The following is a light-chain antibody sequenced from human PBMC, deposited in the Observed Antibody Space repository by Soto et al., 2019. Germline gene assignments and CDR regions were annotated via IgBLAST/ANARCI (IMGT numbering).Light chain of an antibody. Sequence: EIVMTQSPVTLSVSPGERATLSCRASQSVNSNVAWFQQKPGQAPRFLIYGASTRATGTSGRFSGSGSGTEFTLTISSLQSEDSAVYYCQQYNNWPETFGQGTNVEIK. V-gene: IGKV3-15*01. CDR3: QQYNNWPET. CDR2: GAS. J-gene: IGKJ1*01. CDR1: QSVNSN.